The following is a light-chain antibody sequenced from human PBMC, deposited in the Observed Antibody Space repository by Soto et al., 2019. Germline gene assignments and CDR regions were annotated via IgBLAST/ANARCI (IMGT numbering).Light chain of an antibody. CDR1: SSDVGGYNY. CDR2: DVS. J-gene: IGLJ1*01. CDR3: SSYTSSGTLGV. V-gene: IGLV2-14*01. Sequence: QSALTQPASVSGSPGQSITISCTGTSSDVGGYNYVSCYQQNPGKAPKLMIYDVSNRPSGVSNRFSGSKSGNTASLTISGLQSEDEDNYYCSSYTSSGTLGVIGTGTKLTVL.